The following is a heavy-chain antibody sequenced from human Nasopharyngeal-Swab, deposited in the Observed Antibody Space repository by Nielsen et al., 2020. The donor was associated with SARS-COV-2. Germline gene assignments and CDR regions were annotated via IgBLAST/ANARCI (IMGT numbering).Heavy chain of an antibody. Sequence: GESLKISCVAPGFTFSDYTMSWVRQSPGKGLEWVSLISPSGGATYFADSVKGRFTVSRDNSRNTLYLQMNSLRVEDTALYYCARDGRDWVPVSWGQGSLVTVSS. J-gene: IGHJ5*02. V-gene: IGHV3-23*01. D-gene: IGHD2-21*02. CDR3: ARDGRDWVPVS. CDR2: ISPSGGAT. CDR1: GFTFSDYT.